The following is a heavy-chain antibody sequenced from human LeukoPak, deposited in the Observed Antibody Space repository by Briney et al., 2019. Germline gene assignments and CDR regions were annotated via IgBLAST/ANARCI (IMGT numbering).Heavy chain of an antibody. CDR2: IIPMLGTV. V-gene: IGHV1-69*04. Sequence: ASVKVSCKASGGTFSSYAINWVRQAPGQGLEWMGRIIPMLGTVNYAQKFQGRVTIIADKFTSTAYMELSSLRSEDTAMYYCARGRGATPDYWGQGTLVTVSS. CDR1: GGTFSSYA. J-gene: IGHJ4*02. D-gene: IGHD1-26*01. CDR3: ARGRGATPDY.